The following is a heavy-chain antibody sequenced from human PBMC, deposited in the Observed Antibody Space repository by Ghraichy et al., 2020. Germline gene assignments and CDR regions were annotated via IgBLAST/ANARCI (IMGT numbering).Heavy chain of an antibody. D-gene: IGHD3-10*01. CDR3: ATGELGDVTPYY. Sequence: ASVKVSCKVSGYTLTELSMHWVRQAPGKGLEWMGGFDPEDGETIYAQKFQGRVTMTEDTSTDTAYMELSSLRSEDTAVYYCATGELGDVTPYYWGQGTLVTVSS. CDR1: GYTLTELS. J-gene: IGHJ4*02. CDR2: FDPEDGET. V-gene: IGHV1-24*01.